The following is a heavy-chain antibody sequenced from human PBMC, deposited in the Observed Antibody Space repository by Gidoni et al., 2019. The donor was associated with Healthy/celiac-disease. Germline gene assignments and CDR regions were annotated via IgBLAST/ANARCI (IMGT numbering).Heavy chain of an antibody. V-gene: IGHV4-59*01. CDR2: IYYSGST. Sequence: QVQLQESGPGLVKPSETLSLTCTVSGGSISSYYWSWIRQPPGKGLEWIGYIYYSGSTNYNPSLKSRVTISGDTSKNQFSLKLSSVTAADTAVYYCARDLILAGGNWFDPWGQGTLVTVSS. CDR1: GGSISSYY. CDR3: ARDLILAGGNWFDP. D-gene: IGHD2-8*01. J-gene: IGHJ5*02.